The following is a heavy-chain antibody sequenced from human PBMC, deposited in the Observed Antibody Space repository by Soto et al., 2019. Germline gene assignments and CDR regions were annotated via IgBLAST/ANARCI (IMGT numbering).Heavy chain of an antibody. CDR1: GFTFSSYA. CDR2: ISGSGSTI. Sequence: GGSLRLSGAASGFTFSSYAVSWVRQAPGKGPEWISSISGSGSTIYYADSVKGRFTISRDNSKNTLHLQMSSLRAEDTAVYYCAKVFYYYDSSGYYYFDYWGQGTLVTVSS. V-gene: IGHV3-23*01. D-gene: IGHD3-22*01. CDR3: AKVFYYYDSSGYYYFDY. J-gene: IGHJ4*02.